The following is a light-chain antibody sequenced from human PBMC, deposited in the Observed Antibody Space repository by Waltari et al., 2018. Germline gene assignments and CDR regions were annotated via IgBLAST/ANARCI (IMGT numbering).Light chain of an antibody. J-gene: IGKJ2*02. CDR1: QSVSSS. Sequence: DILLTQSPATLSLSPGERATLSCRARQSVSSSLAWFQQKPGQAPRLRIYDTSNTATGVPARFSGSGSGTHFTLTISRLEPEDFAVYYCQQRSNWPRCTFGQGTKVEIK. CDR3: QQRSNWPRCT. CDR2: DTS. V-gene: IGKV3-11*01.